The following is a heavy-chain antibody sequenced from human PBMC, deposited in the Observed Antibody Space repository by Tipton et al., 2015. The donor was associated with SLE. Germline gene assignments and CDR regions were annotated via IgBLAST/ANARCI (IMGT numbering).Heavy chain of an antibody. D-gene: IGHD1-26*01. J-gene: IGHJ4*02. V-gene: IGHV4-59*08. CDR1: GGSIRSHY. Sequence: TLSLTCTVSGGSIRSHYWSWIRQTPGKGLEYIGNIHYGGSTSYNPSLKSRLTISMDTSKNQFSLRLRSVTAADTAVYYCVRINSGASRLFDYWGQGMLVAVSS. CDR3: VRINSGASRLFDY. CDR2: IHYGGST.